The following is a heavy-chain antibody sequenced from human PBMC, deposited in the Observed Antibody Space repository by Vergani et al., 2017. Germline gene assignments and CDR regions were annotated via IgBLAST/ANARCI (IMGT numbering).Heavy chain of an antibody. CDR1: GFTFSSYS. Sequence: EVQLVESGGGLVKPGGSLRLSCAASGFTFSSYSMNWVRQAPGKGLEWVSSISSSSSYIYYADAVKGRFTISRDNAKNSRYLQLNSLRAEDTAVYYWARVISSGWGDYWGQGTLVTVSS. D-gene: IGHD6-19*01. CDR3: ARVISSGWGDY. V-gene: IGHV3-21*01. CDR2: ISSSSSYI. J-gene: IGHJ4*02.